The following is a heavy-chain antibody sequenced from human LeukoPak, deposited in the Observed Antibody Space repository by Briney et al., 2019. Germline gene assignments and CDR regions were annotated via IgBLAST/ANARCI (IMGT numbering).Heavy chain of an antibody. Sequence: GGSLRLSCAASGFTVSSNYMSWVRQAPGKGLEWVSVIYSGGSTYYTDSVKGRFPISRDNSKNKLYLQMNSRRAEDTAVYYCARGREATFRGLYGMDVWGQGTTVTVSS. CDR1: GFTVSSNY. D-gene: IGHD1-26*01. CDR2: IYSGGST. V-gene: IGHV3-53*01. J-gene: IGHJ6*02. CDR3: ARGREATFRGLYGMDV.